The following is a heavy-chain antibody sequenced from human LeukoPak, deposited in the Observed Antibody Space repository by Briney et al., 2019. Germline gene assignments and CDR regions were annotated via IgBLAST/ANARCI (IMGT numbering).Heavy chain of an antibody. D-gene: IGHD1-26*01. V-gene: IGHV3-23*01. CDR1: GFTVSSNY. CDR2: ISGSGGST. CDR3: AKSRWELQDFDY. Sequence: GGSLRLSCAASGFTVSSNYMSWVRQAPGKGLEWVSAISGSGGSTYYADSVKGRFTISRDNSKNTLYLQMNSLRAEDTAVYYCAKSRWELQDFDYWGQGTLVTVSS. J-gene: IGHJ4*02.